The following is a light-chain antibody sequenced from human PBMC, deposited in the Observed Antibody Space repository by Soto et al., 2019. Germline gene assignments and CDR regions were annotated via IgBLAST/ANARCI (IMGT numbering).Light chain of an antibody. Sequence: EILMTQSPATLSVSPGERATLSCRASQSVSSKLAWYQQKPGQAPRLLIYGASTRATGIPARFSGSGAGTEFTLTINSLQSEDFAVYYCQQYKKWPRTFGQGTKVDI. CDR3: QQYKKWPRT. CDR1: QSVSSK. V-gene: IGKV3-15*01. CDR2: GAS. J-gene: IGKJ1*01.